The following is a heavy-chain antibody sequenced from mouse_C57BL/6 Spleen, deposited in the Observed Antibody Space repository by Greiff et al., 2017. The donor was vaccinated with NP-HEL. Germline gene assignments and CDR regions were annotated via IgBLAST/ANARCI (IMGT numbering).Heavy chain of an antibody. V-gene: IGHV1-20*01. D-gene: IGHD3-1*01. Sequence: VQLQQSGPELVKPGDSVKISCKASGYSFTGYFMNWVMQSHGKSLEWIGRINPYNGDTFYNQKFKGKATLTVDKSSSTAHMELRSLTSEDSAGYYCARSGGPLYAMDYWGQGTSVTVSS. CDR2: INPYNGDT. CDR1: GYSFTGYF. J-gene: IGHJ4*01. CDR3: ARSGGPLYAMDY.